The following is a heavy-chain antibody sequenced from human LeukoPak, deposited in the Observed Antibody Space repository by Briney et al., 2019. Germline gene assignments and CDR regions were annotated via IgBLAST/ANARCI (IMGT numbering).Heavy chain of an antibody. Sequence: ASVKVSCKVSGYTFTSYDINWVRQATGQGLEWMGWMNPNSGNTGYAQKFQGRVTMTRNTSISTAYMELSSLRSEDTAVYYCARGEAGLLWFGELWYGNWFDPWGQGTLVTVSS. CDR3: ARGEAGLLWFGELWYGNWFDP. D-gene: IGHD3-10*01. CDR2: MNPNSGNT. J-gene: IGHJ5*02. CDR1: GYTFTSYD. V-gene: IGHV1-8*01.